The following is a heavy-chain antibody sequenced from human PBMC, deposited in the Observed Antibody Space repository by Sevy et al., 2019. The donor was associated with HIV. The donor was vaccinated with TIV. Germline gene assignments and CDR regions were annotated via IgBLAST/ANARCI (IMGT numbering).Heavy chain of an antibody. CDR2: ISYDGSNK. CDR3: ALERLSSNVAEYFQN. V-gene: IGHV3-30-3*01. CDR1: GFTFTSFS. J-gene: IGHJ1*01. Sequence: GGSLRLSYAASGFTFTSFSMHWVRQAPGKGLEWVATISYDGSNKYYADSVKVRFTISRDNSKNYLYLQMNSLRAEDTAVYCCALERLSSNVAEYFQNWGQGTLVTVSS. D-gene: IGHD1-1*01.